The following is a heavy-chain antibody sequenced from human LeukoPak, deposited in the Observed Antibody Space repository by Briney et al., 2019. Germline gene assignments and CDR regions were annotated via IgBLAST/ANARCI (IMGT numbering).Heavy chain of an antibody. CDR3: AGLVGRYSSGLYYYYFDY. J-gene: IGHJ4*02. V-gene: IGHV4-4*02. Sequence: SGTLFLTCTVSGDSINSLDLWSWVRQPPGKGLEWIGEMYLSGTTHSNPSVKSRVTISIDKSKNQFFLNLSSVTAADTAVYYCAGLVGRYSSGLYYYYFDYWGQGTLVTVSS. CDR1: GDSINSLDL. CDR2: MYLSGTT. D-gene: IGHD3-22*01.